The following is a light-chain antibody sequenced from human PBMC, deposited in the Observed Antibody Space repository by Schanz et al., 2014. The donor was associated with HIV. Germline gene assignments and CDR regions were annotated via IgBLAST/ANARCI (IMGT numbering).Light chain of an antibody. CDR2: KAS. Sequence: DIQMTQSPSTLSASVGDRVTITCRASQGFGSYLAWYQQRPGKAPKLLIYKASSLESGVPSRFSGSGSGTEFTLTISSLQPDDFATYYCQQSYTFGQGTKLEIK. CDR1: QGFGSY. V-gene: IGKV1-5*03. CDR3: QQSYT. J-gene: IGKJ2*01.